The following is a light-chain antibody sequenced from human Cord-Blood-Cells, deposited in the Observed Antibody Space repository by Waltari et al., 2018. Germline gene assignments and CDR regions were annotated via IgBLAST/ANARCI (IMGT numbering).Light chain of an antibody. CDR3: QQYNNWPPWT. CDR1: QRVSSN. CDR2: GAS. Sequence: ELVMTQSPATLSVSPGERATLSCRASQRVSSNLAWYQQKPGQAPRLLIYGASTRATGIPARFSGSGSGTEFTLTISSLQSEDFAVYDCQQYNNWPPWTFGQGTKVEIK. V-gene: IGKV3-15*01. J-gene: IGKJ1*01.